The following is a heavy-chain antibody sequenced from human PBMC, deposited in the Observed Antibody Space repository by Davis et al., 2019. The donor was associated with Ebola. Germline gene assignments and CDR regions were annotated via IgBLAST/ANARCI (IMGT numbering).Heavy chain of an antibody. D-gene: IGHD3/OR15-3a*01. V-gene: IGHV3-7*01. CDR1: GFTFSRYW. CDR3: ASDWTDVNAFDI. J-gene: IGHJ3*02. CDR2: IKEDGREK. Sequence: PGGSLRLSCAASGFTFSRYWMSWVRQAPGKGLEWVANIKEDGREKHYVDSVRGRFTISRDNAKNSVSLQMNSLRAEDTAVYFCASDWTDVNAFDIWGQGTLVTVS.